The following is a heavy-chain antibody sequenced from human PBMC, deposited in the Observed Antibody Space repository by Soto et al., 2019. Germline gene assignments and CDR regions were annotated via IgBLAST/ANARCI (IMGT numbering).Heavy chain of an antibody. CDR2: INHSGGNT. CDR1: GFTFNTYA. Sequence: LRLSCAASGFTFNTYAMSWVRQTPGEGLEWVSTINHSGGNTYYADSAKGRFTISRDDSKDTLYLQMNNLRADDTAVYYCAKVSIWSGELPFFDSWGQGTLVTVSS. J-gene: IGHJ4*02. V-gene: IGHV3-23*01. CDR3: AKVSIWSGELPFFDS. D-gene: IGHD3-10*01.